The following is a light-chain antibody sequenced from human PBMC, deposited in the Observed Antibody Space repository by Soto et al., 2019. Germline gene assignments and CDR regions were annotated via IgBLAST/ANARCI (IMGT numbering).Light chain of an antibody. CDR2: DAS. J-gene: IGKJ5*01. V-gene: IGKV3D-20*01. Sequence: EIVMTQSPATLSMSPGERATLSCRASQSVSSSYLAWYQQKPGLAPRLLIYDASSRATGIPDRFSGSGSGTDFTLTISRLEPEDFAVYYCQQYGSSLSITFGQGTRLEIK. CDR1: QSVSSSY. CDR3: QQYGSSLSIT.